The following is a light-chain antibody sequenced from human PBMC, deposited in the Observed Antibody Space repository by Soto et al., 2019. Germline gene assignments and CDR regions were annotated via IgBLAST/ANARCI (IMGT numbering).Light chain of an antibody. Sequence: QPVLTQPPSASGSPGQSVTISCTGTSSDVGGHNSVSWYQQHPGKAPKLMIYEVNKRPSGVPDRFSGSKSGNTASLTVSGLQAEDEADYYCSSYADSSNLVFGGGTQLTVL. CDR1: SSDVGGHNS. CDR2: EVN. CDR3: SSYADSSNLV. V-gene: IGLV2-8*01. J-gene: IGLJ3*02.